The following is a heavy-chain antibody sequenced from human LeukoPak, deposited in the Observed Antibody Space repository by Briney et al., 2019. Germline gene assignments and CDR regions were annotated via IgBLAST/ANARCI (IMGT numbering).Heavy chain of an antibody. Sequence: SGGSLRLSCAASGFTFSTYSMNWVRRAPGKGLEWVASISGSGTYIYYADSLKGRVTISRDNAKDSLFLRVNDLTADDTAVYYCVRDSTYFFGMDVWGLGTMVTVSS. V-gene: IGHV3-21*06. CDR1: GFTFSTYS. CDR2: ISGSGTYI. J-gene: IGHJ6*02. D-gene: IGHD1-26*01. CDR3: VRDSTYFFGMDV.